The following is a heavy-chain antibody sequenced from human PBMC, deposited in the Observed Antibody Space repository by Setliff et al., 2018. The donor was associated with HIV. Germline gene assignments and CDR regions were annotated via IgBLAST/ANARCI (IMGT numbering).Heavy chain of an antibody. D-gene: IGHD3-22*01. CDR3: ATNSDTSGYPPPPFDD. CDR2: ISYSGST. V-gene: IGHV4-39*01. CDR1: GDSISSSSYY. Sequence: KPSETLSLTCTVSGDSISSSSYYWGWIRQPPGKGLEWIGSISYSGSTYYNPSLKSRVTISVDTSKNQFSLKLSSVTAADTAVYYCATNSDTSGYPPPPFDDWGQGTLVTVSS. J-gene: IGHJ4*02.